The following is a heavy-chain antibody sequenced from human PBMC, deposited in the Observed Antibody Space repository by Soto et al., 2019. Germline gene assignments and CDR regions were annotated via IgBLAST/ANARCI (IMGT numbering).Heavy chain of an antibody. Sequence: QVQLVESGGGVVQPGRSLRLSCAASGVTFSSYAIHWVRQAPGKGLEWVAIISYDGSKTYGDYVKGRFTISRDNSKNTLYLHMNSLRPEETAVYYCARDRVQWLVPTGGAFYICGQGTTGTVSS. V-gene: IGHV3-30-3*01. CDR3: ARDRVQWLVPTGGAFYI. D-gene: IGHD6-19*01. CDR2: ISYDGSKT. J-gene: IGHJ3*02. CDR1: GVTFSSYA.